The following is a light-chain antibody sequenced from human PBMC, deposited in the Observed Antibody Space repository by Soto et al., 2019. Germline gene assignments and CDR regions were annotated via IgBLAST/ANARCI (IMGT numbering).Light chain of an antibody. CDR2: GAS. J-gene: IGKJ1*01. Sequence: EIVLTQSPGTLSLSPAERSTLSFIASQSVSNNYLAWYQQKPGQAPRLLIYGASNRATGIPDRFSGSGSGTDFTLTISRLEPEDFAVYYCQQYGSSGTFGQGIKVDIK. V-gene: IGKV3-20*01. CDR3: QQYGSSGT. CDR1: QSVSNNY.